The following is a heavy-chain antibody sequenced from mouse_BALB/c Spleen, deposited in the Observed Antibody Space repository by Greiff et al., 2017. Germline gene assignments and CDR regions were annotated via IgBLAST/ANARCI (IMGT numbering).Heavy chain of an antibody. V-gene: IGHV1-69*02. CDR3: ARGGSGDYYYDRGFAY. J-gene: IGHJ3*01. Sequence: QVQLQQPGAELVKPGASVKLSCKASGYTFTSYWMHWVKQRPGQGLEWIGEIDPSDSYTNYNQKFKGKATLTVDKSSSTAYMQLISLTSEDSAVYYCARGGSGDYYYDRGFAYWGQGTLVTVSA. CDR1: GYTFTSYW. CDR2: IDPSDSYT. D-gene: IGHD2-4*01.